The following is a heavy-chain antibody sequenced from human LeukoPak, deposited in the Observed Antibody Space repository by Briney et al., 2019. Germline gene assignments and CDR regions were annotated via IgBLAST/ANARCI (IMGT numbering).Heavy chain of an antibody. D-gene: IGHD6-19*01. CDR1: GASISSTTYY. J-gene: IGHJ3*02. Sequence: SETLSLTCTASGASISSTTYYWGWTRQPPRKGLEWIASIYYSGSTYYNPSLKSRVTISVDTSKNQFSLKLSSVTAADTAVYYCARHKYSSGWPPEGAFDIWGQGTMVTVSS. CDR3: ARHKYSSGWPPEGAFDI. V-gene: IGHV4-39*01. CDR2: IYYSGST.